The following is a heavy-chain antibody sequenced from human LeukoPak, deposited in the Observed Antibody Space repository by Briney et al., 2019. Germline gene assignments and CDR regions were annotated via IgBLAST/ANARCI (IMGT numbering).Heavy chain of an antibody. Sequence: PSETLSLTCAVSGGSISSYSWSWIRQPPGKGLEWIGYIYYSGSTNYNPSLKSRVTVSVDTSKNQFSLKLTSVTAADTAVYYCARHGGATVIAGFLHAFDIWGQGTMVTVSS. D-gene: IGHD3-22*01. V-gene: IGHV4-59*08. CDR1: GGSISSYS. CDR3: ARHGGATVIAGFLHAFDI. CDR2: IYYSGST. J-gene: IGHJ3*02.